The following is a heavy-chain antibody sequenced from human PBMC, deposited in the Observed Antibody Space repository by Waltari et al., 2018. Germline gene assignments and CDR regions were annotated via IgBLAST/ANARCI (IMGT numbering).Heavy chain of an antibody. Sequence: QVQLQESGPGLVKPSETLSLTCAVSGYSISSGYYWGWIRQPPGKGLEWIGSIYHSGSTYYNPSLKSRVTISVDTSKNQFSLKLSSVTAADTAVYYCARPQDCTGGVCYGAFDIWGQGTMVTVSS. CDR3: ARPQDCTGGVCYGAFDI. CDR2: IYHSGST. D-gene: IGHD2-8*02. V-gene: IGHV4-38-2*01. J-gene: IGHJ3*02. CDR1: GYSISSGYY.